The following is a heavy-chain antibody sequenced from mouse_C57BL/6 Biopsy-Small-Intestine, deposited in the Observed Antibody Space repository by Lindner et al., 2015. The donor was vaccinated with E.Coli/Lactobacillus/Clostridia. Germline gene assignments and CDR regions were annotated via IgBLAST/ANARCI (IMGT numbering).Heavy chain of an antibody. CDR3: AKSGYYDYEYYAMDY. J-gene: IGHJ4*01. CDR2: INPNYGTT. CDR1: SYSFTDYN. Sequence: VQLQESGPKLVKPGASVKISCKASSYSFTDYNINWVKQSNGRSLEWIGVINPNYGTTSYNQKFKGKATLTVDQSSSTAYMQLSSLTSEDSAVYYCAKSGYYDYEYYAMDYWGQGTSVTVSS. D-gene: IGHD2-4*01. V-gene: IGHV1-39*01.